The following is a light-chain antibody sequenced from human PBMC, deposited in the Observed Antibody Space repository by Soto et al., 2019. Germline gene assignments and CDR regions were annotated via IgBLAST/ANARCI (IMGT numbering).Light chain of an antibody. J-gene: IGLJ2*01. Sequence: QSVLTQPPSVSGAPGQRVTISCTGSSSYIGAGSDVPWYHQLPGTAAKLLIYANTNRPSGVPDRFSGSKSGTSASLDITGLQAEDAADYSCHSYDDSLGGHVIFGGGTQLTVL. CDR1: SSYIGAGSD. CDR3: HSYDDSLGGHVI. CDR2: ANT. V-gene: IGLV1-40*01.